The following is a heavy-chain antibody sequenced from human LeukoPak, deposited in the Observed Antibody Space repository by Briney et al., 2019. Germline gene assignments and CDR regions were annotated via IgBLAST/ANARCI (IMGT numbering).Heavy chain of an antibody. D-gene: IGHD2-15*01. Sequence: GGSLRLSCAASEFTFSSYILHWVRQAPGKGLEWVSAISNNGGYTYYADSVQGRFTVSRDNSKSTLCLQMNSLRAEDTAVYYCAKQLGYCSDGSCYFPYWGQGTLVTVSS. V-gene: IGHV3-23*01. CDR1: EFTFSSYI. CDR3: AKQLGYCSDGSCYFPY. CDR2: ISNNGGYT. J-gene: IGHJ4*02.